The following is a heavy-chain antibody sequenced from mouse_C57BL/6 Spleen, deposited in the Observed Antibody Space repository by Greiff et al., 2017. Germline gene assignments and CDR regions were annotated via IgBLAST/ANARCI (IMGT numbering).Heavy chain of an antibody. CDR2: IHPNSGST. CDR3: ARLYGYSNLYYAMDY. CDR1: GYTFTSYW. D-gene: IGHD2-5*01. J-gene: IGHJ4*01. V-gene: IGHV1-64*01. Sequence: VKLQQPGAELVKPGASVKLSCKASGYTFTSYWMHWVKQRPGQGLEWIGMIHPNSGSTNYNEKFKSKATLTVDKSSSTAYMQLSSLTSEDSAVYYCARLYGYSNLYYAMDYWGQGTSVTVSS.